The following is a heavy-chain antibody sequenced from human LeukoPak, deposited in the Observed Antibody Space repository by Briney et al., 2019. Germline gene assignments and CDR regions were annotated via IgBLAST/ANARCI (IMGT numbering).Heavy chain of an antibody. D-gene: IGHD6-13*01. CDR3: ARVRQQLALGDAFDI. V-gene: IGHV3-48*04. J-gene: IGHJ3*02. CDR1: GFTFSSYG. CDR2: ISSSSGTI. Sequence: PGGSLRLSCAASGFTFSSYGMNWVRQAPGKGLEWVSYISSSSGTIYYADSVKGRFTISRDNAKNSLYLQMNSLRAEDTAVYYCARVRQQLALGDAFDIWGQGTMVTVSS.